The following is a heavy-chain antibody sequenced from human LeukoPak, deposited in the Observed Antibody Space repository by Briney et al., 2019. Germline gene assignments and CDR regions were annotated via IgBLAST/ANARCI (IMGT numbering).Heavy chain of an antibody. V-gene: IGHV4-61*08. Sequence: ASETLSLTCTVSGGSISSGGYYWSWIRQPPGKGLEWIGYIYYSGSTNYNPSLKSRVTISVDTSKNQFSLKLSSVTAADTAVYYCARARITMVRGVISPYYFDYWGQGTLVTVSS. D-gene: IGHD3-10*01. J-gene: IGHJ4*02. CDR1: GGSISSGGYY. CDR3: ARARITMVRGVISPYYFDY. CDR2: IYYSGST.